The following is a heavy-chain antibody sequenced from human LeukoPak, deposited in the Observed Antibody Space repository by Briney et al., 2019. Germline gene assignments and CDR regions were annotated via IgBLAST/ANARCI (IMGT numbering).Heavy chain of an antibody. J-gene: IGHJ4*02. CDR3: ARDPGGVVYFDY. CDR1: GLTFSNYD. D-gene: IGHD2-8*01. V-gene: IGHV3-33*01. CDR2: IWYDGSNK. Sequence: CLRLSCAVYGLTFSNYDIHSVRQTPGKGLEWVAVIWYDGSNKYYADSVKGRFTISRDNSKTTLYLQMNTRGAEDTAVYYCARDPGGVVYFDYWGQGTLVTVSS.